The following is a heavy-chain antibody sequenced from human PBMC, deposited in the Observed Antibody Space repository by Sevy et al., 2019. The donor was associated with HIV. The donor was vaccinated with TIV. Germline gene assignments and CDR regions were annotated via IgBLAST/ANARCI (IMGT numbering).Heavy chain of an antibody. CDR3: ARCITISSGYYGMDV. V-gene: IGHV3-21*01. Sequence: GGSLRLSCAASGFTFSSYSMNWVRQAPGKGLEWVSSISSSSSYIYYADSVKGRFTISRDNAKNSLYLQMNSLRAEDTAVYYCARCITISSGYYGMDVWGQGTTVTVSS. D-gene: IGHD3-3*02. CDR2: ISSSSSYI. J-gene: IGHJ6*02. CDR1: GFTFSSYS.